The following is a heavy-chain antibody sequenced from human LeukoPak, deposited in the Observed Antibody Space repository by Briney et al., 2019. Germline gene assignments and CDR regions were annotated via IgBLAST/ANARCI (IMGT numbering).Heavy chain of an antibody. D-gene: IGHD6-19*01. CDR1: GFTFSSYE. CDR3: ARDVGIAVAGTFDY. J-gene: IGHJ4*02. Sequence: GGSLRLSCAASGFTFSSYEMNWVRQAPGKGLEWVSYISSSGSTIYYADSVKGRFTISRDNAKNSLYLQMNSLRAEDTAVYYCARDVGIAVAGTFDYWGQGTLVTVSS. V-gene: IGHV3-48*03. CDR2: ISSSGSTI.